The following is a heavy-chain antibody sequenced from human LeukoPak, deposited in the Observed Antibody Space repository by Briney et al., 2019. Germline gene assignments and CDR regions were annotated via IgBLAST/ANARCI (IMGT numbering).Heavy chain of an antibody. CDR3: ASGKYRYGDNWFDP. Sequence: PGGSLRLSCAASGFTFSSYAMHWVRQAPGKGLEWVAVISYDGSNKYYADSVEGRFTISRDNSKNTLYLQMNSLRAEDTAVYFCASGKYRYGDNWFDPWGQGTLSPSPQ. CDR2: ISYDGSNK. CDR1: GFTFSSYA. J-gene: IGHJ5*02. D-gene: IGHD5-18*01. V-gene: IGHV3-30*04.